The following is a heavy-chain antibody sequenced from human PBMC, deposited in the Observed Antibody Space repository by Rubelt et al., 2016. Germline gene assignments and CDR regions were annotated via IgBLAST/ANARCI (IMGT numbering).Heavy chain of an antibody. D-gene: IGHD6-19*01. Sequence: QLQLQESGPGLVKPSETLSLTCTVSGGSISISSYYWGWILQPPGKGLGWLGSIHYSWSTSFNPSLKSRVTLPVYTAQHQCSLKLCSGIAADTAVYYCARGRRYRMGSSGWYPWGQGTLVTVSS. J-gene: IGHJ5*02. V-gene: IGHV4-39*01. CDR2: IHYSWST. CDR3: ARGRRYRMGSSGWYP. CDR1: GGSISISSYY.